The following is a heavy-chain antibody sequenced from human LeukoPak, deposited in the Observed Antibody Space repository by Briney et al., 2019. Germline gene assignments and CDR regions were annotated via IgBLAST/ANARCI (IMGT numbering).Heavy chain of an antibody. J-gene: IGHJ4*02. CDR1: AGTFSSYA. D-gene: IGHD3-22*01. Sequence: GASVKVSCKGSAGTFSSYAISWVRQAPGQGLEWMGRIIPILGIANYAQKFQGRVTITADKSTSTAYMELSSLRSEDTAVYYCAREGVVVITSLHFDYWGQGTLVTVSS. CDR2: IIPILGIA. V-gene: IGHV1-69*04. CDR3: AREGVVVITSLHFDY.